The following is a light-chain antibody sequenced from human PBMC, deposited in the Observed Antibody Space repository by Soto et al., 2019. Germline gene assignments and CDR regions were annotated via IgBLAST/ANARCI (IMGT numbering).Light chain of an antibody. Sequence: QSALSHPASVSGSPGQSITISCTGTSSDVGGYYYVSWYQHHPGKAPKLIIYQVTSRPSGVSNRFSASKSGNTASLTISALQAEDEPLYYCCSYSSSSTFYVFGTGTKVTAL. V-gene: IGLV2-14*01. CDR2: QVT. CDR3: CSYSSSSTFYV. J-gene: IGLJ1*01. CDR1: SSDVGGYYY.